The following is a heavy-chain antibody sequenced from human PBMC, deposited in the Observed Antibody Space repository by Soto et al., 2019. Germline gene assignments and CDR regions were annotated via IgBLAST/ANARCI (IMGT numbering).Heavy chain of an antibody. CDR1: GYTFTNYG. Sequence: QVQLVQSGDEVKKPGASVKVSCRTSGYTFTNYGISWVRQAPGQGLEWMGWISVYNGDTKYAQRLQGRVTMTTDTSTRTDYLELRSLQSDDTAMYYCTREGGDSSGYYFQYWGQGTLVTVSS. J-gene: IGHJ1*01. CDR2: ISVYNGDT. D-gene: IGHD3-22*01. V-gene: IGHV1-18*01. CDR3: TREGGDSSGYYFQY.